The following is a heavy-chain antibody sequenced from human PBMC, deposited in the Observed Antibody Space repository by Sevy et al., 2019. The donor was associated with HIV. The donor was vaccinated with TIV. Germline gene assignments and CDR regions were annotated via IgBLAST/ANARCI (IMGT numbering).Heavy chain of an antibody. V-gene: IGHV3-15*01. J-gene: IGHJ6*02. CDR3: TTKCEWCMLNGMDV. Sequence: GGSLRLSCAASGFTFSNAWMSWVRQAPGKGLEWVGRIKSKTDGGTTDNAAPVKGRFTISRDDSKNTLYLQMNSLKTEDTAVYYCTTKCEWCMLNGMDVWGQGTTVTVSS. D-gene: IGHD2-8*01. CDR1: GFTFSNAW. CDR2: IKSKTDGGTT.